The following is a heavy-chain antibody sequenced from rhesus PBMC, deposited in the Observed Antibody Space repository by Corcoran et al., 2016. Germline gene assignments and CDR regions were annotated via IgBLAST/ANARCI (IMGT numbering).Heavy chain of an antibody. D-gene: IGHD3-16*01. J-gene: IGHJ4*01. CDR1: GGSISGYYY. CDR3: ASVPDSGSYYYFDY. V-gene: IGHV4S14*01. CDR2: IYGSGGSN. Sequence: QVQLQQWGEGLVKPSETLSLTCAVYGGSISGYYYWSWIRQPPGKGLELIGSIYGSGGSNYLNPSLKSRVTLSVDTSKNQFSLKLSSVTAADTAVYYCASVPDSGSYYYFDYWGQGVLVTVSS.